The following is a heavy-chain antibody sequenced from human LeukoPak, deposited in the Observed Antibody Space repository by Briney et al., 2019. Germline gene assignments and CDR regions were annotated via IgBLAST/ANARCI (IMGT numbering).Heavy chain of an antibody. V-gene: IGHV1-2*02. J-gene: IGHJ4*02. CDR2: INPNSGGT. CDR1: GYSFTGYS. CDR3: VRAKTQQLSSLNY. D-gene: IGHD6-13*01. Sequence: ASVKVSCKASGYSFTGYSIHWVRQAPGQGLEWMGYINPNSGGTNYAQKFQGRVTMTRVTSMRTAYMELNRLRSDDTAVYYCVRAKTQQLSSLNYWGQGTLVTVSS.